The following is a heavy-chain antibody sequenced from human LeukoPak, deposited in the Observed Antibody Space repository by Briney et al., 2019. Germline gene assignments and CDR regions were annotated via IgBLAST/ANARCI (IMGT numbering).Heavy chain of an antibody. CDR3: ARLCWEWELGYYYYYYMDV. CDR2: INHSGST. J-gene: IGHJ6*03. V-gene: IGHV4-34*01. CDR1: GGSFSGYY. Sequence: SETLSLTCAVYGGSFSGYYWSWIRQPPGKGLEWIGEINHSGSTNYNPSLKSRVTISVDTSKNQFSLKLSSVTAADTAVYYCARLCWEWELGYYYYYYMDVWGKGTTATISS. D-gene: IGHD1-26*01.